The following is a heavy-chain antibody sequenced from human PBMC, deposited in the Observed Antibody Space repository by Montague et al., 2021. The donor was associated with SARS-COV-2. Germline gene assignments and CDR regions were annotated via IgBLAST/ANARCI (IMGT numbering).Heavy chain of an antibody. CDR2: IYHSGNT. V-gene: IGHV4-59*01. J-gene: IGHJ2*01. CDR3: AREYRIELWQTNWYFGL. D-gene: IGHD5-18*01. Sequence: SETLSLTCTVSGGSISGYYWSWIRQPPGKGLEWIGYIYHSGNTKYNPSLKSRVSISADTSRNQFSLRLSSVIAADTAVYYCAREYRIELWQTNWYFGLWGRGTLVTVSS. CDR1: GGSISGYY.